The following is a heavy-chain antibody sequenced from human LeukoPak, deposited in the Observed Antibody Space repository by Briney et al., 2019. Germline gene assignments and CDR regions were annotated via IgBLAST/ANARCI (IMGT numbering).Heavy chain of an antibody. CDR2: IHSGGTT. CDR3: ARDSPDGYTSGHYYYYLDV. D-gene: IGHD5-18*01. CDR1: GGAMNRFY. Sequence: SESLSLTCTVSGGAMNRFYWARIRQPAGRGLEWIGRIHSGGTTNYNPSLASRLTISLDTSKNQFSLNLNSVTAADTAVYYCARDSPDGYTSGHYYYYLDVWGKGTTVTVSS. V-gene: IGHV4-4*07. J-gene: IGHJ6*03.